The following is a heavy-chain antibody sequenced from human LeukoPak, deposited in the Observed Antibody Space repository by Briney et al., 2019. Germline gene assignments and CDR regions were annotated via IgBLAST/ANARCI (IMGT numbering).Heavy chain of an antibody. CDR1: GGSFSGYY. CDR2: INHSGST. J-gene: IGHJ5*02. D-gene: IGHD6-13*01. CDR3: ARYYSSSCRFDP. Sequence: SETLSLTCAVYGGSFSGYYWSWIRQPPGKGLEWIGEINHSGSTNYNPSLKSRVTISVDTSKNQFSLKLSSVTAADTAVYYCARYYSSSCRFDPWGQGTLVTVSS. V-gene: IGHV4-34*01.